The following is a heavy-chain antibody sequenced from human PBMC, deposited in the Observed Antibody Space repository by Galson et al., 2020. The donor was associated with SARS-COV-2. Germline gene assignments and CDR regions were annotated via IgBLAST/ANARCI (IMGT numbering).Heavy chain of an antibody. CDR2: IAYDGSNK. Sequence: TGGSLRLSCAASGFTFSSYAMHWVRQAPGKGLEWVAVIAYDGSNKYYADSVKGRFTISRDNAKNTLYLQMNSLRAEDTAVYYCAKDAWGVSGYSYGPGGYWGQGTLVTVSS. CDR1: GFTFSSYA. CDR3: AKDAWGVSGYSYGPGGY. D-gene: IGHD5-18*01. J-gene: IGHJ4*02. V-gene: IGHV3-30-3*01.